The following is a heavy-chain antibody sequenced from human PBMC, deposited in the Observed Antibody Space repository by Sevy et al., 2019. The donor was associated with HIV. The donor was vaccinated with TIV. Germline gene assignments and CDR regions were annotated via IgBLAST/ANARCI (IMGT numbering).Heavy chain of an antibody. CDR2: ISYDGSNK. V-gene: IGHV3-30*03. CDR3: ATEGIAARHGLDY. CDR1: GFTFSSYG. Sequence: GGSLRLSCAASGFTFSSYGMHWVRQAPGKGLEWVAVISYDGSNKYYADSVKGRFTISRDNSKNTLYLQMNSLRAEDTAGYYCATEGIAARHGLDYWGQGTLVTVSS. J-gene: IGHJ4*02. D-gene: IGHD6-6*01.